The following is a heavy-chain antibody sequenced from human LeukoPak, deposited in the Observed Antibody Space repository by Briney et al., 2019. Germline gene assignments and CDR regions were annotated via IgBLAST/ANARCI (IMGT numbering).Heavy chain of an antibody. J-gene: IGHJ5*02. D-gene: IGHD2-21*02. Sequence: GGSLRLSCAASGFTFSSYGMHWVRQAPGKGLEWVAVISYDGSNKYHADSVKGRFTISRDNSKNTLYLQMNSLRAEDTAVYYCATSIVVVTATNWFDPWGQGTLVTVSS. CDR3: ATSIVVVTATNWFDP. CDR2: ISYDGSNK. CDR1: GFTFSSYG. V-gene: IGHV3-30*03.